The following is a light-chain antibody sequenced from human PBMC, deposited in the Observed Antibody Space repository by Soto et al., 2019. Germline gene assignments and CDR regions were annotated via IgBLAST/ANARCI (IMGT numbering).Light chain of an antibody. Sequence: DIQITQSPSSLSASVGDRVTITFRASQGINNFLSWYQKKPGKAPYLLIYSASTLQGGVPSRFSGSGSGTDFTLTISSLQPEDFATYYCQQGFNPPPTFGQGTKVDNK. CDR1: QGINNF. J-gene: IGKJ1*01. V-gene: IGKV1-39*01. CDR2: SAS. CDR3: QQGFNPPPT.